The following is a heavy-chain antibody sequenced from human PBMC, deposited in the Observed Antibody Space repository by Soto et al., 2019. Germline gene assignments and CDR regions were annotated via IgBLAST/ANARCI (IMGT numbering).Heavy chain of an antibody. Sequence: SVKVSCKASGGTFSSYAITWVRQAPGQGIEWRGGIIPIFGTANYAQKFQGRVTITADESTSTAYMELSSLRSEDTAVYYCARGSSGWPHFDYWGQGTLVTVSS. CDR2: IIPIFGTA. CDR3: ARGSSGWPHFDY. J-gene: IGHJ4*02. CDR1: GGTFSSYA. V-gene: IGHV1-69*13. D-gene: IGHD6-19*01.